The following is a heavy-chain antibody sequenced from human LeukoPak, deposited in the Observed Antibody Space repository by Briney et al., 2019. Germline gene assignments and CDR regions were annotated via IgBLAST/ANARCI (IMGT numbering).Heavy chain of an antibody. CDR3: ARSYGSGSYYNPNWFDP. CDR1: GGTFSSYA. Sequence: ASVKVSCKASGGTFSSYAISWVRQAPGQGLEWMGRIIPILGIANYAQKFQGRVTITADKSTGTAYMELSSLRSEDTAVYYCARSYGSGSYYNPNWFDPWGQGTLVTVSS. CDR2: IIPILGIA. D-gene: IGHD3-10*01. J-gene: IGHJ5*02. V-gene: IGHV1-69*04.